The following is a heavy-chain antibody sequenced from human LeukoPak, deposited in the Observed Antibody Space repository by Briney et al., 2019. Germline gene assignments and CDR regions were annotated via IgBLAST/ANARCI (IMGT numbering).Heavy chain of an antibody. CDR1: GFTFTTYW. J-gene: IGHJ4*02. V-gene: IGHV3-74*01. CDR3: ARDTGSGFYHSAAAGTFDY. Sequence: GGSLRLSCAASGFTFTTYWMGWVRQAPGKGLVWVARIKNDGTSPTYADSVKGRFTISRDNAKNTLYLQTNNLRAEDTAVYYCARDTGSGFYHSAAAGTFDYWGQGTRVTVSS. D-gene: IGHD6-13*01. CDR2: IKNDGTSP.